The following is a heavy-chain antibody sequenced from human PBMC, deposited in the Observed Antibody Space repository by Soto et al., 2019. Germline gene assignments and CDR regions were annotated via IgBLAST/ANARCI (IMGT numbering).Heavy chain of an antibody. CDR1: GFNFNNFS. D-gene: IGHD5-12*01. Sequence: GGSLRLSCAASGFNFNNFSMSWVRQAPGKGLEWVSSISGSGDDTYYADSVKGRFTISRDSSKNTLFLHMNSLRAEDTAMFYCAKGYYAYDYWGQGTLVTVSS. V-gene: IGHV3-23*01. CDR2: ISGSGDDT. CDR3: AKGYYAYDY. J-gene: IGHJ4*02.